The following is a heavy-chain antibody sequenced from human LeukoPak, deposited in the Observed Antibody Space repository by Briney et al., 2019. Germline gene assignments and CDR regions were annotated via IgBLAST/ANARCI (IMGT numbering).Heavy chain of an antibody. V-gene: IGHV4-39*07. Sequence: SETLSLTCTVSGGSISGSSYQWGWIRQPPGNGLEWIGSIYHSGSTYCNPSLNSRVTISVDTSKNQFSLKLNSVTAADTAVYYCARALPGHFFDYWGQGTLVTVSS. CDR2: IYHSGST. J-gene: IGHJ4*02. D-gene: IGHD3-3*02. CDR3: ARALPGHFFDY. CDR1: GGSISGSSYQ.